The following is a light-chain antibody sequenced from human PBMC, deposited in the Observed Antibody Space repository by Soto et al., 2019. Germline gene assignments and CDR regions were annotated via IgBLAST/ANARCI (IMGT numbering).Light chain of an antibody. J-gene: IGKJ4*01. Sequence: EIVMTQSPATLSVSPGERATLSCRASQSVSSNLAWYQQKPCQAPRLLIYGASTRATGIPARFSGSGSDTEFTLTISSLQSEDVAVYYGQQYDSWPPLTFGGGTKVDI. CDR1: QSVSSN. V-gene: IGKV3-15*01. CDR2: GAS. CDR3: QQYDSWPPLT.